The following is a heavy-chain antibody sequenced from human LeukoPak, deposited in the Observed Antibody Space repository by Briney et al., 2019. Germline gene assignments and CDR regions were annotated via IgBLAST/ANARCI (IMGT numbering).Heavy chain of an antibody. CDR1: GFTFSSYS. D-gene: IGHD5-12*01. Sequence: GGSLRLSCAASGFTFSSYSMNWVRQAPGKGLEWDSSISSSSSYIYYADSVKGRFTISRGNAKNSLYLQMNSLRAEDTAVYYCARGVDIVATIDYWGQGTLVTVSS. CDR2: ISSSSSYI. CDR3: ARGVDIVATIDY. J-gene: IGHJ4*02. V-gene: IGHV3-21*01.